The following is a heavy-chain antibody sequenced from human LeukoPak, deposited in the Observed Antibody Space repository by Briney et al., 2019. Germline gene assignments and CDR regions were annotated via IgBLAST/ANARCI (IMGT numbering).Heavy chain of an antibody. CDR3: VSTTRSSPFDN. D-gene: IGHD1-1*01. J-gene: IGHJ4*02. CDR1: GFTFSAYW. Sequence: AGGSLRLSCAASGFTFSAYWMSWVRQAPGKGLEWLANIKQDGSDKQYVDSVKGRFAISRDNAKTSVYLQMNGLRAEDTAVYYCVSTTRSSPFDNWGQGTLVTVSS. V-gene: IGHV3-7*01. CDR2: IKQDGSDK.